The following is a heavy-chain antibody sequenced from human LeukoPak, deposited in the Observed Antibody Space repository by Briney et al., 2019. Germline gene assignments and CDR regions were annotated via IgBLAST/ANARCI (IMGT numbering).Heavy chain of an antibody. Sequence: QPGRSLRPSCAASGFTFSGYGMHWVRQTPGKGLEWVAVISYDGSNKYYADSVKGRFTISRDNSKNTMYLQMNSLRAEDTAMYYCAKGGSGLTYYFDQWGQGTLVTVSS. V-gene: IGHV3-30*18. CDR2: ISYDGSNK. CDR3: AKGGSGLTYYFDQ. CDR1: GFTFSGYG. J-gene: IGHJ4*02. D-gene: IGHD5-12*01.